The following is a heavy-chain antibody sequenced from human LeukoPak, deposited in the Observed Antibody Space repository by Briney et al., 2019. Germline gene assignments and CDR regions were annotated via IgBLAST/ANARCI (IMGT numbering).Heavy chain of an antibody. J-gene: IGHJ4*02. Sequence: PGESLRLSCAASGFTFSDYEMNWVRQAPGKGLEWVSYITSIGHTIYYTDSVKGRFTISRDNAKNSLYLQMNSLRAEDTAVYYCAKGRVYGDYVRDFDHWGQGTLITVSS. CDR3: AKGRVYGDYVRDFDH. D-gene: IGHD4-17*01. CDR2: ITSIGHTI. V-gene: IGHV3-48*03. CDR1: GFTFSDYE.